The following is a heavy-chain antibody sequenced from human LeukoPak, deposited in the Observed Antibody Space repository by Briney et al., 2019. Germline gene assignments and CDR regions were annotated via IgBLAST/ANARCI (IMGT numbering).Heavy chain of an antibody. CDR1: GFTFSSHS. J-gene: IGHJ1*01. V-gene: IGHV3-21*01. CDR3: ARESGNSFEYFQH. CDR2: ISSSSNYI. D-gene: IGHD4-23*01. Sequence: GGSLRLSCAASGFTFSSHSMSWVRQAPGKGLEWVSSISSSSNYIYYADSVKGRFTISRDNAKNSLYLQMNSLRAEDTAVYYCARESGNSFEYFQHWGQGTLVTVSS.